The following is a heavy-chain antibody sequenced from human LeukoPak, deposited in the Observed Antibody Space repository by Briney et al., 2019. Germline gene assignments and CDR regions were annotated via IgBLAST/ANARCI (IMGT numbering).Heavy chain of an antibody. V-gene: IGHV4-34*01. J-gene: IGHJ4*02. CDR1: GASFIDYY. Sequence: PSETLSLTCVVNGASFIDYYCNWIRQPPGKGLEWIGSIYYSGSTYYNPSLKSRVTISVDTSKNQFSLKLSSVTAADTAVYYCARAGHLYDSSGYGFGEFDYWGQGTLVTVSS. CDR2: IYYSGST. CDR3: ARAGHLYDSSGYGFGEFDY. D-gene: IGHD3-22*01.